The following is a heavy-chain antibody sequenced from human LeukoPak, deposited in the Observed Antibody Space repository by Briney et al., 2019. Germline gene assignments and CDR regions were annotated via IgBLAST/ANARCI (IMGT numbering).Heavy chain of an antibody. CDR2: INIDGSTT. J-gene: IGHJ3*02. CDR3: ARKAIYGIAAFDI. Sequence: PGGSLRLSCAASGFTFSSYWMQWVRQVPGKGLVWVSRINIDGSTTNYADSVKGRYTISRDNAKNTLSLQMNSLRAEDTAVYYCARKAIYGIAAFDIWGQGTMVTVSS. D-gene: IGHD3-9*01. V-gene: IGHV3-74*01. CDR1: GFTFSSYW.